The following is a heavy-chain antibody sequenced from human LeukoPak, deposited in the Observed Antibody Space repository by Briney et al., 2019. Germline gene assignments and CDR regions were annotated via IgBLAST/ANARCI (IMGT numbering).Heavy chain of an antibody. J-gene: IGHJ4*02. CDR3: ARLYFSRNVFIPARWDY. CDR1: GYSTSSGYY. V-gene: IGHV4-38-2*02. CDR2: IYHSGST. Sequence: SETLSLTCTVSGYSTSSGYYWGWIRQPPGKGLEWIGSIYHSGSTYYNPSLKSRVTISVDTSKNQFSLKLSSVTAADTAVYYCARLYFSRNVFIPARWDYWGQGTLVTVSS. D-gene: IGHD3-3*01.